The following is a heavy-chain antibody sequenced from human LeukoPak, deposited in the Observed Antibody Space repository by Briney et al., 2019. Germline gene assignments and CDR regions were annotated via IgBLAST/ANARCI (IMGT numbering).Heavy chain of an antibody. J-gene: IGHJ3*02. CDR1: GGSISSSTYY. D-gene: IGHD3-22*01. V-gene: IGHV4-39*01. Sequence: SETLSLTCTVSGGSISSSTYYWGWIRQPPGKGLEWIGSIYYSGSTYYSPSLKSRATISVDTSKNQFSLKLSSVTAADTAVYFCAIPTFSGYYSGPFDIGGQGTIVTVSS. CDR3: AIPTFSGYYSGPFDI. CDR2: IYYSGST.